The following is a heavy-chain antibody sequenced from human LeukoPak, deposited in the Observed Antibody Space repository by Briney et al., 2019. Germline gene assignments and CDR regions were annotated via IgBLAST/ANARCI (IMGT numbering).Heavy chain of an antibody. CDR2: INHSGST. D-gene: IGHD3-3*01. V-gene: IGHV4-39*07. CDR1: GGSISSSSYY. Sequence: SETLSLTCTVSGGSISSSSYYWGWIRQPPGKGLEWIGEINHSGSTNYNPSLKSRVTISVDTSKNQFSLKLSSVTAADTAVYYCARLGAYYDFWSGYYTDYWGQGTLVTVSS. J-gene: IGHJ4*02. CDR3: ARLGAYYDFWSGYYTDY.